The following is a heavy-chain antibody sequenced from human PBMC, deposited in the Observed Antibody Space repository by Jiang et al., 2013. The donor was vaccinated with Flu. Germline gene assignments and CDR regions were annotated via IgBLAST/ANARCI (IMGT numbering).Heavy chain of an antibody. Sequence: SGAEVKKPGSSVKVSCKASGGTFSSYAISWVRQAPGQGLEWMGGIIPIFGTANYAQKFQGRVTITADKSTSTAYMELSSLRSEDTAVYYCARVVRIAAFLDNWFDPGAREPWSPSPQ. D-gene: IGHD6-6*01. CDR1: GGTFSSYA. CDR2: IIPIFGTA. CDR3: ARVVRIAAFLDNWFDP. J-gene: IGHJ5*02. V-gene: IGHV1-69*06.